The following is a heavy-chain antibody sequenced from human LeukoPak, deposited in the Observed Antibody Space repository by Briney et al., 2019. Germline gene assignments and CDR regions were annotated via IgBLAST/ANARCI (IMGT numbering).Heavy chain of an antibody. V-gene: IGHV4-39*01. CDR3: ARHSYRNYLGWFDP. CDR1: GGSINSDNYY. CDR2: IYYSGST. Sequence: SETLSLTCTVSGGSINSDNYYWGWIRQPPGKGLEWIGSIYYSGSTYYNPSLKIRVTMSVYTSNNQFSLMLNSVTAADTAVYYCARHSYRNYLGWFDPWGQGTLVTVSS. J-gene: IGHJ5*02. D-gene: IGHD4-11*01.